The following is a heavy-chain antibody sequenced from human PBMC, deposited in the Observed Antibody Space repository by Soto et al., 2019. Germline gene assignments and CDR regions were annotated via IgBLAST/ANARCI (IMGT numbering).Heavy chain of an antibody. J-gene: IGHJ6*02. CDR2: INHRGST. Sequence: QVQLQQWGAGLLKPSETLSLTCAVYGGSFSGYYWSWIRQPPGKGLGWIGEINHRGSTNYNPSLKSRVTLSVETSKNHFYLKLSSVTAADTAVYYCARVTGRYYYGMDVWGQGTTVTVSS. CDR3: ARVTGRYYYGMDV. CDR1: GGSFSGYY. V-gene: IGHV4-34*01.